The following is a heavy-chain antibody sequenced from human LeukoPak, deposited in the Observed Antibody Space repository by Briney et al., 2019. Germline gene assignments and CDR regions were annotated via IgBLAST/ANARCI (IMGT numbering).Heavy chain of an antibody. J-gene: IGHJ4*02. Sequence: GGSLRLSCAASGFTFSSYSMNWVRQAPGKGLEWVSSINILSNYIYYADSVKGRFTISRDNAKNSLYLQMNSLRAEDTAVYYCARRHSGSSEIDYWGQGTLVTVSS. CDR3: ARRHSGSSEIDY. D-gene: IGHD1-26*01. V-gene: IGHV3-21*01. CDR2: INILSNYI. CDR1: GFTFSSYS.